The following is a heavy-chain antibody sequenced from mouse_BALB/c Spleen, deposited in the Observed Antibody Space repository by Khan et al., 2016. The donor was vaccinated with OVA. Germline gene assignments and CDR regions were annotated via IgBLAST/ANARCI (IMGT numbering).Heavy chain of an antibody. Sequence: VKLLESGAELARPGASVKMSCKASGYTFTNYTIHWVKQRPGQGLEWIGYINPSSGYTNYNQNYNDKATLTTDRSSSTAYMQLSRLTSDDSAVYYCVRIPIPPYHFDYWGQGTTLTVSS. CDR2: INPSSGYT. CDR3: VRIPIPPYHFDY. CDR1: GYTFTNYT. V-gene: IGHV1-4*01. J-gene: IGHJ2*01.